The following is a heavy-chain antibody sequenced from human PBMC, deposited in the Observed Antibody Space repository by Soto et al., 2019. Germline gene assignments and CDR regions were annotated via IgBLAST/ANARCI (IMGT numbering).Heavy chain of an antibody. J-gene: IGHJ6*03. CDR3: TTKGGGYNGSESYGTPNYYCYFMGV. CDR2: IKSKTDGGPT. D-gene: IGHD3-10*01. Sequence: EVQLVESGGGLVKPGGSLRLSCAASGFTFSNAWMSWVRQAPGKGLEWVGRIKSKTDGGPTEYAAPGKCRFTSGRDDSKNTLYEQMNSQKTEDTAVYYCTTKGGGYNGSESYGTPNYYCYFMGVWGKGTTVNLSS. V-gene: IGHV3-15*01. CDR1: GFTFSNAW.